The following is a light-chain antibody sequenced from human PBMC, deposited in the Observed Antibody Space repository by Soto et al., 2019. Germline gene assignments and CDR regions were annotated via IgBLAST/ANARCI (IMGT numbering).Light chain of an antibody. CDR2: DAS. V-gene: IGKV3-11*01. Sequence: EIVLTQSPYTLSLSPGERATLSCRASQSVSSNLAWYQQKPGQAPRLLIYDASNSATGIPARFSGSGSGTDFTLTISSLEPEDFAVYYCQQRSNWPLTFGGGTKVDI. J-gene: IGKJ4*01. CDR1: QSVSSN. CDR3: QQRSNWPLT.